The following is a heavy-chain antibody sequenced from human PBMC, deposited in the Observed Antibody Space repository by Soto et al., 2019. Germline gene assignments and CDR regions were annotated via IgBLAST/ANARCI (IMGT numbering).Heavy chain of an antibody. CDR1: GFTFSSYA. CDR3: AKNRYSSGWYKDY. D-gene: IGHD6-19*01. CDR2: ISGSGGGT. V-gene: IGHV3-23*01. J-gene: IGHJ4*02. Sequence: GGSLRLSCAASGFTFSSYAMSWVRQAPEKGLEWVSAISGSGGGTYYADSVKGRFTISRDSSKNTLYLQMNSLRVEDTAVYYCAKNRYSSGWYKDYWGQGTLVTVSS.